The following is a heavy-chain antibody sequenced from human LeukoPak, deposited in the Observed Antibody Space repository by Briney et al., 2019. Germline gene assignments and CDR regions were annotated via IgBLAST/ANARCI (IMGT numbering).Heavy chain of an antibody. CDR3: ARIVGAGDAFDI. CDR1: GGSISSGDYY. Sequence: PSETLSLTCTVSGGSISSGDYYWSWIRQPPGKGLEWIGYIYYSGSTCYNPSLKSRVTISVDTSKNQFSLKLSSVTAADTAVYYCARIVGAGDAFDIWGQGTMVTVSS. D-gene: IGHD1-26*01. CDR2: IYYSGST. V-gene: IGHV4-30-4*08. J-gene: IGHJ3*02.